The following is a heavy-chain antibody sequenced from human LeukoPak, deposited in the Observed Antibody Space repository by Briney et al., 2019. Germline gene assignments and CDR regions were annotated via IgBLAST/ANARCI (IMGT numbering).Heavy chain of an antibody. CDR1: GFTFSSYA. J-gene: IGHJ4*02. Sequence: SGGSLRLSCAASGFTFSSYAMHWVRQAPGKGLEWVAVISYDGSNKYYADSVKGRFTISRDNSKNTLYLQMNSLRAEDTAVYYCARDAQSYGSGSYGDYWGQGTLVTVSS. V-gene: IGHV3-30*04. CDR3: ARDAQSYGSGSYGDY. CDR2: ISYDGSNK. D-gene: IGHD3-10*01.